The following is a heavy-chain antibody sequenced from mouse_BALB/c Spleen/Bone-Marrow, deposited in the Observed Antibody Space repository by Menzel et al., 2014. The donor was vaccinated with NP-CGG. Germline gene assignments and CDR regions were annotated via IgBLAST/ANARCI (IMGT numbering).Heavy chain of an antibody. CDR3: VRHYYGYAPYAMDY. Sequence: EVQLVESGGGLVQPKGSLKLSCAASGFTFNTYAMNWVRQAPGKGLEWVARIRSKSHNYATYYADSVKDRFTISRDDSQSMLYLQMNNLRTEDTAMYFCVRHYYGYAPYAMDYWGQGTSVTVSS. CDR1: GFTFNTYA. CDR2: IRSKSHNYAT. D-gene: IGHD1-2*01. V-gene: IGHV10-1*02. J-gene: IGHJ4*01.